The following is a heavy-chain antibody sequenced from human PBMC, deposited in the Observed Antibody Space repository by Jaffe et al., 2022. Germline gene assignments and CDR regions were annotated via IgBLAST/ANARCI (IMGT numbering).Heavy chain of an antibody. CDR1: GFTVSSNY. CDR2: IYSGGST. D-gene: IGHD6-13*01. J-gene: IGHJ6*03. Sequence: EVQLVETGGGLIQPGGSLRLSCAASGFTVSSNYMSWVRQAPGKGLEWVSVIYSGGSTYYADSVKGRFTISRDNSKNTLYLQMNSLRAEDTAVYYCARAPGRGYSSSWTYYYYYYYMDVWGKGTTVTVSS. CDR3: ARAPGRGYSSSWTYYYYYYYMDV. V-gene: IGHV3-53*02.